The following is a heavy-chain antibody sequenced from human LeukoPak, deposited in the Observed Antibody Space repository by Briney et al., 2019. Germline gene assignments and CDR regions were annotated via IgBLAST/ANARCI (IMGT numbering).Heavy chain of an antibody. CDR2: INHSGST. Sequence: PSQTLSLTCTVSGGSISSGGYYWSWIRQPPGKGLEWIGEINHSGSTNYNPSLKSRVTISVDTSKNQFSLKLSSVTAADTAVYYCARGLGSSGGSCYADYWGQGTLVTVSS. CDR3: ARGLGSSGGSCYADY. V-gene: IGHV4-30-2*01. CDR1: GGSISSGGYY. J-gene: IGHJ4*02. D-gene: IGHD2-15*01.